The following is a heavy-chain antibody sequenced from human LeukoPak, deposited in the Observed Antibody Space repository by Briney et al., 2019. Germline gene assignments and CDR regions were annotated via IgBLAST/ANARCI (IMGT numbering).Heavy chain of an antibody. J-gene: IGHJ5*02. CDR2: IYYSGST. D-gene: IGHD6-13*01. CDR3: ARGPGIAATDAHYWFDP. Sequence: SETLSLTCTVSGGSISSGGYYWSWIRQHPGKGLEWIGYIYYSGSTYYNPSLKSRVTISVDTSKNQFSLKLSSVTAADTAVYYCARGPGIAATDAHYWFDPWGQGTLVTVSS. CDR1: GGSISSGGYY. V-gene: IGHV4-31*03.